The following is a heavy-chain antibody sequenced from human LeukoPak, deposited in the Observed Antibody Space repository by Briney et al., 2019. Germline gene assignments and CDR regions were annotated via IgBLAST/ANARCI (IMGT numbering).Heavy chain of an antibody. J-gene: IGHJ4*02. V-gene: IGHV1-2*02. CDR3: ARVPHGSGGSCHLHFDY. Sequence: ASVKVSCKASGYTFTGYYMHWVGQAPGQRREWMGWIYPNSSGTNYAQKCQGRVTMTRDTSISTAYMELSRLRSDDTAGYYCARVPHGSGGSCHLHFDYWSQGALVTASS. D-gene: IGHD2-15*01. CDR1: GYTFTGYY. CDR2: IYPNSSGT.